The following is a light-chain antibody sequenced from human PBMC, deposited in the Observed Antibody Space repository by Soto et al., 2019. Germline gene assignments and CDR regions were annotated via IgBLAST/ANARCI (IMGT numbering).Light chain of an antibody. J-gene: IGLJ1*01. CDR1: SGDIGDYNY. CDR2: DVS. CDR3: CSYTRSGTLI. Sequence: QSVLTQPASVSGSPGQSITISCVGTSGDIGDYNYVSWYQQHPGKVPKVIIYDVSIRPSGVFYRFSGTKSGNTASLTVSGLQAEDEADYYCCSYTRSGTLIFGTGTKVTVL. V-gene: IGLV2-14*01.